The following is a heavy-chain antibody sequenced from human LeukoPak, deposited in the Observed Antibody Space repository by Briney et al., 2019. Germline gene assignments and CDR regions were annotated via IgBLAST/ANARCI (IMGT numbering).Heavy chain of an antibody. V-gene: IGHV3-23*01. Sequence: GGSLRHSCAASGFTFSSYAMSWVRQAPGKGLEWVSAISGSGGSTYYADSVKGRFTISRDNSKNTLYLQMNSLRAEDTAVYYCAKGSSSGYYYYFDYWGQGTLVTVSS. CDR2: ISGSGGST. CDR1: GFTFSSYA. CDR3: AKGSSSGYYYYFDY. J-gene: IGHJ4*02. D-gene: IGHD3-22*01.